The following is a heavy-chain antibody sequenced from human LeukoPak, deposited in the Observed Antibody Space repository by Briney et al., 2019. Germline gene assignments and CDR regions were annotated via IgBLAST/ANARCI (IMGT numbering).Heavy chain of an antibody. CDR3: AREYYDSSGRKHGFDA. Sequence: GAPVKVSCKASGYTFIDCYMHWVRQAPGQGLEWMGWIDPHSGGTKYAQKLQGRVTTTRDTSISTAYMELSRLRSDDTAIYYCAREYYDSSGRKHGFDAWGQGTKVTVSS. J-gene: IGHJ3*01. D-gene: IGHD3-22*01. CDR1: GYTFIDCY. V-gene: IGHV1-2*02. CDR2: IDPHSGGT.